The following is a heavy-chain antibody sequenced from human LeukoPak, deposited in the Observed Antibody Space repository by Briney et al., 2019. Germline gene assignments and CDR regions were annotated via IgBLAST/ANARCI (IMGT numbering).Heavy chain of an antibody. CDR3: AKGLEWLPLDAFDI. Sequence: GGSLRLSCAASGFTFSSYWMHWVRQAPGKGLVWVSAISGSGGSTYYADSVKGRFTISRDNSKNTLYLQMNSLRAEDTAVYYCAKGLEWLPLDAFDIWGQGTMVTVSS. V-gene: IGHV3-23*01. D-gene: IGHD3-3*01. CDR1: GFTFSSYW. CDR2: ISGSGGST. J-gene: IGHJ3*02.